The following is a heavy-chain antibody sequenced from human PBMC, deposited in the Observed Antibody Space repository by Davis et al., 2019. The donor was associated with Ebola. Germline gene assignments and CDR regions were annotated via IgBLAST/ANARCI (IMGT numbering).Heavy chain of an antibody. CDR2: FDPEDGET. CDR3: ATVGLQGYYYGMDV. V-gene: IGHV1-24*01. J-gene: IGHJ6*02. D-gene: IGHD4-11*01. CDR1: GYTLTELS. Sequence: ASVKVSCKVSGYTLTELSMHWVRQAPGKGLEWMGGFDPEDGETIYAQKFQGRVTMTEDTSTDTAYMELSSLRSEDTAVYYCATVGLQGYYYGMDVWGQGTTVTVSS.